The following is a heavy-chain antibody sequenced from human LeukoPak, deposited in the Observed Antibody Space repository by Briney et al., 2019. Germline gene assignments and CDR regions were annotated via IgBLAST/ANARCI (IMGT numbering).Heavy chain of an antibody. CDR1: GFTFNIYN. V-gene: IGHV3-21*01. CDR2: ISSSSSSYI. Sequence: GGSLRLSCAASGFTFNIYNMNWVRQAPGKGLEWVSSISSSSSSYIYYADSVKGRFTISRDNAKNSLYLQVNSLTAEDTAVYYCARAGVDTSGYYYQGFDYWGQGTLVTVSS. J-gene: IGHJ4*02. D-gene: IGHD3-3*01. CDR3: ARAGVDTSGYYYQGFDY.